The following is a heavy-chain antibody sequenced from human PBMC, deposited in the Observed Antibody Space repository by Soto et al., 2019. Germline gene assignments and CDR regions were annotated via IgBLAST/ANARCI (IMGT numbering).Heavy chain of an antibody. CDR3: TSHLGELSFPRAFDI. J-gene: IGHJ3*02. V-gene: IGHV3-7*03. CDR2: IKQDESEK. CDR1: GSTFSSSW. Sequence: GGSLRLSCEASGSTFSSSWMSWVRQAPGKGLEWVANIKQDESEKYYVDSVKGRFTISRDNARNSLYLQMNSLRVEDTAVYYCTSHLGELSFPRAFDIWGQGTMVTVSS. D-gene: IGHD3-16*02.